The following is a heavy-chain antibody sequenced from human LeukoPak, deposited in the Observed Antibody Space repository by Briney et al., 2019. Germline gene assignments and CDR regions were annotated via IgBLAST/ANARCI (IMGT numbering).Heavy chain of an antibody. CDR3: ARDLGYPSRGFDP. D-gene: IGHD6-13*01. J-gene: IGHJ5*02. V-gene: IGHV1-2*06. Sequence: GASVKVSCKASGYTFTGYYMHWVRLAPGQGHEWMGRINLNSGGTNYAQKFQGRVTMTRDTSISTAYMELSRPRSDDTAVYYCARDLGYPSRGFDPWGQGTPVTVSS. CDR2: INLNSGGT. CDR1: GYTFTGYY.